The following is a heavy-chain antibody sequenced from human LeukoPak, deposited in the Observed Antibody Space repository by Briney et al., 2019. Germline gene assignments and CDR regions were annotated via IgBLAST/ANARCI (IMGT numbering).Heavy chain of an antibody. CDR3: ARRSSIAARPTVKWWFDP. CDR2: MNPNSGNT. J-gene: IGHJ5*02. D-gene: IGHD6-6*01. CDR1: GYTFTSYD. V-gene: IGHV1-8*03. Sequence: ASVKVSCKASGYTFTSYDINWVRQATGQGLEWMGWMNPNSGNTGYAQKFQGRVTITRNTSISTAYMELSSLRSEDTAVYYCARRSSIAARPTVKWWFDPWGQETLVTVSS.